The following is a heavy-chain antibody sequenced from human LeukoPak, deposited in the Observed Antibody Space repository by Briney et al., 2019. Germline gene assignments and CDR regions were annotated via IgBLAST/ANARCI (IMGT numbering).Heavy chain of an antibody. Sequence: PGGSLRLSCSASGFTFSSYAMHWVRQAPGKGLEYVSAISSNGGSTYYADSVKGRFTISRDNSKNTLYLQMSSLRAEDAAVYYCVKDKKYHKYYYGSGSYYGDYWGQGTLVTVSS. CDR1: GFTFSSYA. D-gene: IGHD3-10*01. V-gene: IGHV3-64D*06. CDR2: ISSNGGST. CDR3: VKDKKYHKYYYGSGSYYGDY. J-gene: IGHJ4*02.